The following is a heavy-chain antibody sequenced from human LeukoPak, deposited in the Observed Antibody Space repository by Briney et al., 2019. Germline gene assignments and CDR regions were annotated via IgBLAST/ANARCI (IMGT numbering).Heavy chain of an antibody. V-gene: IGHV4-34*01. CDR1: GGSFSAYY. J-gene: IGHJ6*03. CDR3: ARGVDDSATFFYSYYMDV. CDR2: ISHSGST. D-gene: IGHD2/OR15-2a*01. Sequence: PSETLSLPCAVYGGSFSAYYYYWSWIRQPPGRGLEWIGEISHSGSTNDNPSLKSRVTISIDTSKNQFSLRLSSATAADTAVYYCARGVDDSATFFYSYYMDVWGKGTTVTVSS.